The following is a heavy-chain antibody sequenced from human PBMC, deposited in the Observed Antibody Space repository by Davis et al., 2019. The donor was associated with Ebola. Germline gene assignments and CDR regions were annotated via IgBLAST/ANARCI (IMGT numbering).Heavy chain of an antibody. CDR3: ARPGQNRIIPFDY. CDR2: IYYSGST. Sequence: MPSETLSLTCTVSGGSISSSSYYWGWIRQPPGKGLEWIGSIYYSGSTYYNPSLKSRVTISVDTSKNQFSLKLSSVTAADTAVYYCARPGQNRIIPFDYWGQGTLVTVSS. J-gene: IGHJ4*02. D-gene: IGHD2-15*01. CDR1: GGSISSSSYY. V-gene: IGHV4-39*01.